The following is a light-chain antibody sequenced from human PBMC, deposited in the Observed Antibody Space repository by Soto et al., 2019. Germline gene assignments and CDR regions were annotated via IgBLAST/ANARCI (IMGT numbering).Light chain of an antibody. CDR3: QQYGGSSRT. J-gene: IGKJ1*01. V-gene: IGKV3-20*01. Sequence: IVLTQSPDTLSLSPGERVTLSCRASQSVRNNYLAWYQQKPGQAPRLLIYETYRRATGIPDRFSGSGSGIDFTLTISRLEPEDFAVYPCQQYGGSSRTFGLGTKVDIK. CDR1: QSVRNNY. CDR2: ETY.